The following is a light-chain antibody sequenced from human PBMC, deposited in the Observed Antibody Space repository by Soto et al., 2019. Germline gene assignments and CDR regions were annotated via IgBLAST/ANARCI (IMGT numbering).Light chain of an antibody. J-gene: IGKJ3*01. CDR3: QQSYRTPFT. Sequence: DIRMTQSPPSLSASVGDRVTITCRASQSTSSYLNWYQQKPAKAPELLIYAASSLQSGVPSRFSGSGSGTDFTLTISTLQPEDFAIYYCQQSYRTPFTFGPGTKVDIK. V-gene: IGKV1-39*01. CDR2: AAS. CDR1: QSTSSY.